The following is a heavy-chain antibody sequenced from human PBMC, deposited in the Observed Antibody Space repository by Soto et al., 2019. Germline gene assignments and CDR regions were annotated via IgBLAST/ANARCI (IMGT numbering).Heavy chain of an antibody. CDR1: GFTFSSYA. CDR2: ISYDGSNK. CDR3: ARDRAMVRGAIDY. Sequence: QVQLVESGGGVVQPGRSLRLSCAASGFTFSSYAMHWVRQAPGKGLEWVAVISYDGSNKYYADSVKGRFTISRDNSKNPLYLQMNSLRAEDTAVYYCARDRAMVRGAIDYWGQGTLVTVSS. J-gene: IGHJ4*02. D-gene: IGHD3-10*01. V-gene: IGHV3-30-3*01.